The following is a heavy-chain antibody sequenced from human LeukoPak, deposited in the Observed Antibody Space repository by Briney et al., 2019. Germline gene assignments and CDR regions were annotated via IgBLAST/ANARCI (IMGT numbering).Heavy chain of an antibody. J-gene: IGHJ5*02. V-gene: IGHV4-34*01. CDR2: INHSGST. Sequence: SETLSLTCAVYGGSFSGYYWSWIRQPPGKGLEWIGEINHSGSTNYNPSLKSRVTISVDTSKNQFSLKLSSVTAADTAVYYCARTGSSTSFDPWGQGTLVTVSS. CDR1: GGSFSGYY. D-gene: IGHD2-2*01. CDR3: ARTGSSTSFDP.